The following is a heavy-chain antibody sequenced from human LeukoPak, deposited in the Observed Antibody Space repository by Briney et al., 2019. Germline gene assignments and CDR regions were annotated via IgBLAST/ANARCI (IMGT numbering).Heavy chain of an antibody. Sequence: GGSLRLSCAASGFTFSSYAMHWVRQAPGKGLEWVAVISYDGSNKYYADSVKGRFTISRDNSKNTLYLQMNSLRAEDTAVYYCARDLLASWGQGTLVTVSS. CDR3: ARDLLAS. J-gene: IGHJ5*02. D-gene: IGHD2-21*01. CDR1: GFTFSSYA. CDR2: ISYDGSNK. V-gene: IGHV3-30-3*01.